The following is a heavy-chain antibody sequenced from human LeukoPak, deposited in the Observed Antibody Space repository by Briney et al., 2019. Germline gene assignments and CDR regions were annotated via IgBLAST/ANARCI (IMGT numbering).Heavy chain of an antibody. Sequence: SETLSLTCTVSGGSISSYYWSWIRQPSGKGLEWIGYIYYSGSTNYKPSLKSRVTISVDTSKNQFSLKLSSVTAADTAVYYCARERIGTHAFDIWGQGTMVTVSS. CDR3: ARERIGTHAFDI. CDR2: IYYSGST. V-gene: IGHV4-59*01. J-gene: IGHJ3*02. CDR1: GGSISSYY. D-gene: IGHD1-26*01.